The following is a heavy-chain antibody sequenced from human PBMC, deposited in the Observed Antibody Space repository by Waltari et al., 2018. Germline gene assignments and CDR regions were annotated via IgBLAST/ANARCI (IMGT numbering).Heavy chain of an antibody. J-gene: IGHJ4*02. CDR2: ISYDGSNK. CDR3: AKDDGESAAGFDY. CDR1: GFTFSSYG. V-gene: IGHV3-30*18. D-gene: IGHD6-13*01. Sequence: QVQLVESGGGVVQPGRCLRLSCAASGFTFSSYGMHWVRQAPGKGLEWVAVISYDGSNKYYADSVKGRFTISRDNSKNTLYLQMNSLRAEDTAVYYCAKDDGESAAGFDYWGQGTLVTVSS.